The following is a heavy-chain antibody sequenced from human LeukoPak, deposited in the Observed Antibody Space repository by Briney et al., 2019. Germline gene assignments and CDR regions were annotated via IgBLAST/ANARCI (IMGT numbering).Heavy chain of an antibody. Sequence: GGSLRLSCAASGFTFNKDWMSWVRQAPGKGLEWVGRIKSKTDDGTTDYAAPVKGRFTISRDDLKETMYLQMNSLKTEDTAVYYCTTGYSNYLRYYYYFYMDVWGKGTTVTVSS. J-gene: IGHJ6*03. D-gene: IGHD4-11*01. CDR2: IKSKTDDGTT. CDR3: TTGYSNYLRYYYYFYMDV. V-gene: IGHV3-15*01. CDR1: GFTFNKDW.